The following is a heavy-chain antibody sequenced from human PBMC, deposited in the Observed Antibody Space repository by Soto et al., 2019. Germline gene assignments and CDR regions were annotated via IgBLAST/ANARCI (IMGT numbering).Heavy chain of an antibody. D-gene: IGHD6-13*01. V-gene: IGHV3-23*01. CDR2: ISGSGGST. Sequence: GGSLRLSCAASGFTFSSYEMNWVRQAPGKGLGWVSAISGSGGSTYYADSVKGRFTISRDNSKNTLYLQMNSLRAEDTAVYYCAKAEYPNRGYFDYWGQGTLVTVSS. CDR3: AKAEYPNRGYFDY. J-gene: IGHJ4*02. CDR1: GFTFSSYE.